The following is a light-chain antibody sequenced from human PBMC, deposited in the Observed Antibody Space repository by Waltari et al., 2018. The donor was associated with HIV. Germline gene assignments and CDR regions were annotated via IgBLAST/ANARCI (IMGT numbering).Light chain of an antibody. CDR1: QSVGGK. Sequence: IVMTQSPATLSVSPGEKTSLSCRASQSVGGKLAWYQQKPGQAPRLLIYGGSTRATGIPARFSGSGSGTEFTLTISSLQSEDSGVYYCQQYNNWPPVTFGGGTKVEIK. CDR2: GGS. V-gene: IGKV3-15*01. J-gene: IGKJ4*01. CDR3: QQYNNWPPVT.